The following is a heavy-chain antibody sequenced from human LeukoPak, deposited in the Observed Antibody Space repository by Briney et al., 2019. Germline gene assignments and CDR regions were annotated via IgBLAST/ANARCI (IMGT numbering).Heavy chain of an antibody. CDR2: IYYSGST. V-gene: IGHV4-39*01. D-gene: IGHD3-3*01. Sequence: SETLSLTCTVSGGSISSSNSYWGWIRQPPGKGLEWIGSIYYSGSTYYNPSLKSRVTISVDTSKNQFSLKLSSVIAADTAVYYCARSFGVVFITNFDYWGQGTLVTVSS. CDR1: GGSISSSNSY. J-gene: IGHJ4*02. CDR3: ARSFGVVFITNFDY.